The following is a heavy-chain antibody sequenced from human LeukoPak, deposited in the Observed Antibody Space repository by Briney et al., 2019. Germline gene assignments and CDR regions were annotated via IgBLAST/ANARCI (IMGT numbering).Heavy chain of an antibody. CDR3: ARGKGRFPLWFGAKSYYMDV. J-gene: IGHJ6*03. CDR2: ISSNGGST. V-gene: IGHV3-64*01. Sequence: GGSLRLSCAASGFTFSSYAMHWDRQAPGKGLEYVSAISSNGGSTYYANSVKGRFTISRDNSKNTLYLQMGSLRAEDMAVYYCARGKGRFPLWFGAKSYYMDVWGKGTTVTISS. CDR1: GFTFSSYA. D-gene: IGHD3-10*01.